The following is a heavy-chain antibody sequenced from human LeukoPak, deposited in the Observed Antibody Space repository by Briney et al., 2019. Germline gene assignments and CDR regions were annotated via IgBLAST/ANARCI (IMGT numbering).Heavy chain of an antibody. V-gene: IGHV4-59*12. D-gene: IGHD2-2*01. CDR1: GGSISGYH. CDR2: IYYSGSS. Sequence: SETLSLTCNVSGGSISGYHWSWIRQPPGKGLEWLGYIYYSGSSNYNPSLKSRVTISVDTSKNQFSLKLSSVTAADTAVYYCARLADIVVVPAIDYWGQGTLVTVSS. J-gene: IGHJ4*02. CDR3: ARLADIVVVPAIDY.